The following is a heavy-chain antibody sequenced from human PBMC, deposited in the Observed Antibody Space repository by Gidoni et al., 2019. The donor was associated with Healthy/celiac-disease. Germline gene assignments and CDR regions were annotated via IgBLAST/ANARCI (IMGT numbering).Heavy chain of an antibody. CDR2: INSDGSST. CDR3: ARAHGDYVPYYYYYMDV. Sequence: EVQLVESGGGLVQPGGPLRLSCAASGFTFSSYWMHWVRQAPGKGLVWVSRINSDGSSTSYADSVKGRFTISRDNAKNTLYLQMNSLRAEDTAVYYCARAHGDYVPYYYYYMDVWGKGTTVTVSS. V-gene: IGHV3-74*01. J-gene: IGHJ6*03. D-gene: IGHD4-17*01. CDR1: GFTFSSYW.